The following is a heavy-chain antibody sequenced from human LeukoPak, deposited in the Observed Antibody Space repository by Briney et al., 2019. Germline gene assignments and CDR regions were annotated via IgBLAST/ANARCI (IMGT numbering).Heavy chain of an antibody. J-gene: IGHJ4*02. CDR2: IYPADSDT. CDR3: ARYYYDSSGYFDY. CDR1: GYNFTNYW. D-gene: IGHD3-22*01. V-gene: IGHV5-51*01. Sequence: GESLKISCKGSGYNFTNYWIGWVRQMPGQGLEWMGIIYPADSDTRYSPSFQGQVTISADKSISTAYLQWSSLKASDTAMYYCARYYYDSSGYFDYWGQGTLVTVSS.